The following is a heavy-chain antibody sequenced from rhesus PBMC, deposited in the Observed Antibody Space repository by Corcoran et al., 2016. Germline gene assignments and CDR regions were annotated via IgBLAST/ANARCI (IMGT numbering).Heavy chain of an antibody. J-gene: IGHJ4*01. V-gene: IGHV4S7*01. CDR3: ARDLARYRYSCFDY. CDR2: LYGRSGIT. CDR1: GGSISDSYY. D-gene: IGHD5-12*01. Sequence: QVQLQESGPGLVKPSETLSLTCAVSGGSISDSYYWNWIRQPPGKGLEWIGNLYGRSGITYNHPSLKSPVTISKDTYKNQFSLKLSSVTAADSAVYYCARDLARYRYSCFDYWGQGVLVTVSS.